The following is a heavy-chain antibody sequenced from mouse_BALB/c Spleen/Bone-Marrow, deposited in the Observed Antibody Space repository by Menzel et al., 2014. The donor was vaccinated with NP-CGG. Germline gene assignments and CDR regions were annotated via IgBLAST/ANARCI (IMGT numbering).Heavy chain of an antibody. Sequence: EVQLQQSGPDLVKPSQSLSLTCTVTDYSITSTYSWHWIRQFPGNKLEWMGYIHYSGGTNNNPSLKSRISITRDTSKNHFFLRLNSVTTGDTATYYCALSGLRPFTYWSRGTLVTVSA. J-gene: IGHJ3*01. CDR1: DYSITSTYS. V-gene: IGHV3-1*02. CDR2: IHYSGGT. D-gene: IGHD1-2*01. CDR3: ALSGLRPFTY.